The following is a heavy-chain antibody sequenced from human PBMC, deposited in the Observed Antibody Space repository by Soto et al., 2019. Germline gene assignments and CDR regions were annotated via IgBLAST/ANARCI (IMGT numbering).Heavy chain of an antibody. CDR2: IYYSGSP. D-gene: IGHD3-16*01. J-gene: IGHJ4*02. CDR3: GRGFGPPDN. Sequence: QVQLQESGPGLVKPSETLSLTCTVSGGSISSHYRTWIRQSPGKGLEWLGYIYYSGSPNYNPSLESRVTISMDTSKNLFSLKLSSVTAADTAVYYCGRGFGPPDNWGQGTLVTVSA. V-gene: IGHV4-59*11. CDR1: GGSISSHY.